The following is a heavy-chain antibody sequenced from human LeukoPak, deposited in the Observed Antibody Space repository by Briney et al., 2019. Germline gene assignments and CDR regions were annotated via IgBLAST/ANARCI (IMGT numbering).Heavy chain of an antibody. CDR1: GFTFSSYA. Sequence: PGGSLRLSCAASGFTFSSYAMHWVRQAPGKGLEWVAVISYDGSNKYYADSVKGRFTISRDNSKNTLYLQMNSLRAEDTAVYYCASGKDYGDYDYWGQGTLVTVSS. CDR2: ISYDGSNK. V-gene: IGHV3-30-3*01. J-gene: IGHJ4*02. CDR3: ASGKDYGDYDY. D-gene: IGHD4-17*01.